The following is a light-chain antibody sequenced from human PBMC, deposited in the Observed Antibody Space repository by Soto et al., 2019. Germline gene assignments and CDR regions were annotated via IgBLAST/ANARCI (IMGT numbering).Light chain of an antibody. CDR3: QQYNSYVT. V-gene: IGKV1-5*03. J-gene: IGKJ3*01. Sequence: DIQMTQSPSTLSASVGDRVTITCRASQSISSWLAWYQQKPGKAPQLLIYKTSNLESGVPSRFSGSGSGTEFTLTISSLQPDDFATYYCQQYNSYVTFGPGTKVHIK. CDR2: KTS. CDR1: QSISSW.